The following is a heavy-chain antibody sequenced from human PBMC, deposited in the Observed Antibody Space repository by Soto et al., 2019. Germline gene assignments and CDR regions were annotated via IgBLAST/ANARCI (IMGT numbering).Heavy chain of an antibody. V-gene: IGHV3-33*01. CDR3: ASGRYGDYVDAPIDY. J-gene: IGHJ4*02. CDR1: GFTFSSYG. D-gene: IGHD4-17*01. Sequence: QPGGSLRLSCAASGFTFSSYGMHWVRQAPGKGLEWVAVIWYDGSNKYYADSVKGRFTISRDNSKNTLYLQMNSLRAEDTAVYYCASGRYGDYVDAPIDYWGQGTLVTVSS. CDR2: IWYDGSNK.